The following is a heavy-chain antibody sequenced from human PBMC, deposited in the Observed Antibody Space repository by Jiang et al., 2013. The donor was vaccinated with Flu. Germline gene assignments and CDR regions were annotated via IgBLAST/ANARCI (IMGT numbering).Heavy chain of an antibody. D-gene: IGHD3-16*01. CDR3: ASGAGDY. J-gene: IGHJ4*02. V-gene: IGHV6-1*01. CDR1: GDSVSSDSAA. Sequence: QTLSLTCTISGDSVSSDSAAWNWIRQSPSRGLEWLGRTYYRSKWYLDYALSVQSRITINPDTSKNQFSLHLKSVTPEDSALYYCASGAGDYWGQGTLVTVSS. CDR2: TYYRSKWYL.